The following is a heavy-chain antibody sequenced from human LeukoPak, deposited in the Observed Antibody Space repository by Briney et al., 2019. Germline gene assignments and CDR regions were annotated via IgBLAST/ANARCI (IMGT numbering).Heavy chain of an antibody. CDR1: GYTFTSYG. V-gene: IGHV1-18*01. Sequence: ASVKVSCKASGYTFTSYGISWVRQAPGQGLEWMGWISAYNGNTNYAQKLQGRVTMTTDTSTSTAHMELSSLRSEDTAVYYCASPSRYSSSPNLDYWGQGTLVTVSS. CDR2: ISAYNGNT. J-gene: IGHJ4*02. CDR3: ASPSRYSSSPNLDY. D-gene: IGHD6-13*01.